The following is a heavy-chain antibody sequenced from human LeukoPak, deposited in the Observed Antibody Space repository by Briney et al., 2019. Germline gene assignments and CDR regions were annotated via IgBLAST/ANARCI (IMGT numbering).Heavy chain of an antibody. CDR3: ARGLGQGEDIVVVPAAKSAFDY. J-gene: IGHJ4*02. CDR1: GGSFSGYY. V-gene: IGHV4-34*01. Sequence: SETLSLTCAVYGGSFSGYYWSWIRQPPGKGLEWIGEINHSGSTNYNPSLKSRVTISVDTSKNQFSLKLSSVTAADTAVYYCARGLGQGEDIVVVPAAKSAFDYWGQGTLVTVSS. CDR2: INHSGST. D-gene: IGHD2-2*01.